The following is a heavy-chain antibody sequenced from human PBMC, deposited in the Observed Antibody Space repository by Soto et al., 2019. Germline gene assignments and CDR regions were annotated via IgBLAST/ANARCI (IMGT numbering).Heavy chain of an antibody. J-gene: IGHJ3*02. CDR1: GFTFSSYG. Sequence: QVQLVESGGGVVQPGRSLRLSCAASGFTFSSYGMHWVRQAPGKGLEWVALISYDGSNKYYADSVKGRFTISRDNSKNTLYLQMNSLRTEDTAVYDCAKDLGHGGRGAFEIWGQGTMVTVSS. D-gene: IGHD7-27*01. CDR3: AKDLGHGGRGAFEI. V-gene: IGHV3-30*18. CDR2: ISYDGSNK.